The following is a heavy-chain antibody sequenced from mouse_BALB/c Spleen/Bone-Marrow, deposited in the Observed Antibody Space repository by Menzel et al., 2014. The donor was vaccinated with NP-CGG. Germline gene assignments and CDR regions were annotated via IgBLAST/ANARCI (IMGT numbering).Heavy chain of an antibody. Sequence: EVQLQESGPELVEPGASVKISCKASGYSFTGYFMNWVMQSHGKSLEWIGRINPYNGDTFYNQKFKGKATLTVDKSSNTAHMELRSLASEDSAVYYCARIYDYDRGAWFAYWGQGTLVTVSA. CDR3: ARIYDYDRGAWFAY. CDR2: INPYNGDT. J-gene: IGHJ3*01. V-gene: IGHV1-20*02. D-gene: IGHD2-4*01. CDR1: GYSFTGYF.